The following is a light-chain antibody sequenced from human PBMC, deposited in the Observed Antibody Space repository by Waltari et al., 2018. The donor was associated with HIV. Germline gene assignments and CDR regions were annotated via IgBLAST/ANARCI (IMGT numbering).Light chain of an antibody. V-gene: IGKV1-5*03. J-gene: IGKJ1*01. CDR1: QSISNW. CDR3: QHYDSYPWT. Sequence: DIEMTQSPSTLSASIGDRVTITCRASQSISNWLAWYQHRPGKAPKLLIYEAFTFQAGVPSRFSGSSSGTEFTLTISSLQPDDFATYYCQHYDSYPWTFGQGTNVDMK. CDR2: EAF.